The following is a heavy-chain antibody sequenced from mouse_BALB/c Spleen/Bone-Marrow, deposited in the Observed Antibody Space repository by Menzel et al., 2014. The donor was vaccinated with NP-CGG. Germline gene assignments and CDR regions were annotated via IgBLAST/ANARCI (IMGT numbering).Heavy chain of an antibody. D-gene: IGHD2-3*01. CDR3: ARRWLPYSIDY. CDR1: GYTFTSYI. J-gene: IGHJ4*01. CDR2: INPYNDGT. V-gene: IGHV1-14*01. Sequence: EVKLQQSGPGLVKPGASVLMSCKAYGYTFTSYIMHWVQQKPGQGLEWIGYINPYNDGTKYNEKFKGKATLTSDKSSSTAYMELSSLTSEDSAVYYCARRWLPYSIDYWGQGTSVTVST.